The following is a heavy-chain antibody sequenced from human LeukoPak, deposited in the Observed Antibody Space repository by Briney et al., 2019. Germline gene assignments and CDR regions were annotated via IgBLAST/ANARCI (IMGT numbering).Heavy chain of an antibody. CDR1: GGSIRSYY. CDR3: ARQIGSSGWYVMDS. J-gene: IGHJ4*02. Sequence: SETLSLTCTVSGGSIRSYYWSWIRQPPGKGLEWIGYIYYSGSTNYNPSLKSRVTISLDTSKNQFSLKLSSVTAADTAVYYCARQIGSSGWYVMDSWGQGTLVTVSS. V-gene: IGHV4-59*08. D-gene: IGHD6-19*01. CDR2: IYYSGST.